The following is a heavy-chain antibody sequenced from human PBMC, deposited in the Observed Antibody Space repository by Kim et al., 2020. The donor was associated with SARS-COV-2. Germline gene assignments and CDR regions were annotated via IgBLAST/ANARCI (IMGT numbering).Heavy chain of an antibody. D-gene: IGHD2-2*01. CDR2: ITPVDGIT. J-gene: IGHJ6*02. CDR3: ARDNTRWSMDV. CDR1: GYTFISHK. V-gene: IGHV1-46*01. Sequence: ASMKVSCKASGYTFISHKMHWVRQAPGHGLEWMGIITPVDGITSYAQKFQGRVTMTRDTSTSAVYVELSSLRSDDTATYYCARDNTRWSMDVWGQGTTVTVSS.